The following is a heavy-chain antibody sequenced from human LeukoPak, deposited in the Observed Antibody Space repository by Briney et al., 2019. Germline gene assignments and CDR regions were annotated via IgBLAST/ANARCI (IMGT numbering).Heavy chain of an antibody. CDR1: GGSISSYY. D-gene: IGHD2-21*01. CDR2: IFYSGST. CDR3: ARGSDGYIDY. V-gene: IGHV4-59*01. J-gene: IGHJ4*02. Sequence: PSETLSLTCTVSGGSISSYYWSWMRQPPGKGLEWIGYIFYSGSTNYNPSLKSRVTFSEDTSKNQFSLKLTSVTAADTAVYYCARGSDGYIDYWGQGTLVTVSS.